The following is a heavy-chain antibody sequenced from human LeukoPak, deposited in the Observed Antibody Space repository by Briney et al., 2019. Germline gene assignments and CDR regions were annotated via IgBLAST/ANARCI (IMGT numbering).Heavy chain of an antibody. J-gene: IGHJ4*02. Sequence: SETLSLTCAVYGGSFSGYYWSWLRQPPGKGLEWIGEINHSGSTNYNPSLKSRVTISVDTSKNQFSLKLSSVTAADTAVYYCARGSSQLWSADWGQGTLVTVSS. CDR2: INHSGST. V-gene: IGHV4-34*01. D-gene: IGHD5-18*01. CDR3: ARGSSQLWSAD. CDR1: GGSFSGYY.